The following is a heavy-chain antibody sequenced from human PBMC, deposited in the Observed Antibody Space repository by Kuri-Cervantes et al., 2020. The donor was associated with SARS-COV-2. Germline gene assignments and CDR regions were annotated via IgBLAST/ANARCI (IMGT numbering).Heavy chain of an antibody. CDR3: ASGSFGSNDF. D-gene: IGHD3-10*01. V-gene: IGHV4-30-2*01. CDR1: GGSFSGSYS. Sequence: CAVSGGSFSGSYSWSWIRQPPGKGLEWIGYIYHSGSTYYNPSLKSRVTISGDKSKNQFSLRLTSVTAADTAVYYCASGSFGSNDFWGQGTLVTVSS. CDR2: IYHSGST. J-gene: IGHJ4*02.